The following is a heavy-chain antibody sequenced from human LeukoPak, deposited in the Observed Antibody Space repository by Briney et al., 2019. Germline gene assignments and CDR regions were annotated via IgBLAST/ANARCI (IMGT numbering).Heavy chain of an antibody. V-gene: IGHV3-30*18. CDR1: GFTFSSYN. Sequence: PGGSLRLSCAASGFTFSSYNMSWVRQAPGKGLEWVAVISYDGSNKYYADSVKGRFTISRDNSKNTLFLQMNSLRAEDMALYYCAKGDTAMVTYAFDIWGQGTMVTVSS. J-gene: IGHJ3*02. CDR3: AKGDTAMVTYAFDI. CDR2: ISYDGSNK. D-gene: IGHD5-18*01.